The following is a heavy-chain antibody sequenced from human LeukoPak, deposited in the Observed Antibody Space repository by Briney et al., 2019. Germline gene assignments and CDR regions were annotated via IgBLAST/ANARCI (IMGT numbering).Heavy chain of an antibody. CDR2: ISISCSTI. CDR3: ARDPYYGSNSRYYYYYGMDV. Sequence: PGGSLRLSCAASGFSFSSYEMNWVRQAPGKGLEWVSYISISCSTIYYADSVKGRFTISRDNAKNSLYLQMNSLRAEDTAVYYCARDPYYGSNSRYYYYYGMDVWGQGTTVTVSS. J-gene: IGHJ6*02. D-gene: IGHD4-23*01. V-gene: IGHV3-48*03. CDR1: GFSFSSYE.